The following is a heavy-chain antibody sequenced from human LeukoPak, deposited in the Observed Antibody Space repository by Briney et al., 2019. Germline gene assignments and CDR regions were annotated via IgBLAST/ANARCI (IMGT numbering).Heavy chain of an antibody. CDR2: IIPIFGTA. D-gene: IGHD3-3*02. V-gene: IGHV1-69*06. J-gene: IGHJ3*02. CDR3: ARDYILPLETDNGDGFAI. Sequence: ASVKVSCKASGGTFSSYAISWVRQAPGQGLEWMGGIIPIFGTANYAQKFQGRVTITADTNTNTVSMELRSLRSDDTAVYFCARDYILPLETDNGDGFAIWGQGTVVSVSS. CDR1: GGTFSSYA.